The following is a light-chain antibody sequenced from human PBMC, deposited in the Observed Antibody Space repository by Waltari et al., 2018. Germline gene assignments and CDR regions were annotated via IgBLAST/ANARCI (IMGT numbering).Light chain of an antibody. Sequence: QSVLTQPPSVSGAPGQRVTISCTGSSSNIGAGYDVHWYQQLPGTAPKLLIYDNSDRPSGVPDRFSASKSGTSASLAITGLQAEDEAEYHCAVWDDRLKGVIFGGGTKLTVL. J-gene: IGLJ2*01. CDR2: DNS. V-gene: IGLV1-40*01. CDR3: AVWDDRLKGVI. CDR1: SSNIGAGYD.